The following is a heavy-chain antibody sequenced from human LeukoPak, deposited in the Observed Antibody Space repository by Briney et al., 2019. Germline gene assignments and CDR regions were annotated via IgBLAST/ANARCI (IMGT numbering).Heavy chain of an antibody. CDR2: LYSDGTT. D-gene: IGHD3-3*01. CDR1: GFTFSSYA. CDR3: ARYRDYDGSNYYTMWFDP. V-gene: IGHV3-66*01. Sequence: GGSLRLSCAASGFTFSSYAMSWVRQAPGKGLEWVSFLYSDGTTSYGDSVKGRFTISRDSTKNTVYLQLNSLRAEDTAVYYCARYRDYDGSNYYTMWFDPWGQGTLVTVSS. J-gene: IGHJ5*02.